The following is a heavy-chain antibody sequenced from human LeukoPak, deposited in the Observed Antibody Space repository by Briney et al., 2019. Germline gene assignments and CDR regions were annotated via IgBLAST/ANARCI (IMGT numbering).Heavy chain of an antibody. CDR1: GYAISSGYY. CDR2: IYHSGST. D-gene: IGHD5-12*01. V-gene: IGHV4-38-2*02. J-gene: IGHJ4*02. CDR3: ARVKVDIVATDSFDY. Sequence: PSETLSLTCTVSGYAISSGYYWGWIRQPPGKGLEWIGSIYHSGSTYYNPSLKNRVTISVDTSKNQFSLKLSSVTAADTAVYYCARVKVDIVATDSFDYWGQGTLVTVSS.